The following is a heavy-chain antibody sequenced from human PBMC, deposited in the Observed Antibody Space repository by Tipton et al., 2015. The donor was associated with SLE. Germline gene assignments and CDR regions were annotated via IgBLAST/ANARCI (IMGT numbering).Heavy chain of an antibody. Sequence: SLRLSCAASGFTFSDYYMSWIRQAPGKGLEWVSYISTSSSYIYYADSVKGRFTISRDNAKNSLYLQMNSLTAADTAVYYCARDLIYYGSGSSWYFDLWGRGTLVTVSS. CDR3: ARDLIYYGSGSSWYFDL. CDR2: ISTSSSYI. CDR1: GFTFSDYY. D-gene: IGHD3-10*01. J-gene: IGHJ2*01. V-gene: IGHV3-11*05.